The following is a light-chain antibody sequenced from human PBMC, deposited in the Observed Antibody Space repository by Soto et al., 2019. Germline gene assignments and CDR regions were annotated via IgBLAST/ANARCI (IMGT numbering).Light chain of an antibody. Sequence: QSALTQPGAVSGSPGQSITISCTGTSSEVGVYKYVSWYQHHPGKGPQLMIYDVSIRPSGVSNRFSGSNSGHTASLTISGLRAEEEADYYCSSYTSSTTYVFGTGTKVTVL. CDR2: DVS. J-gene: IGLJ1*01. CDR1: SSEVGVYKY. V-gene: IGLV2-14*01. CDR3: SSYTSSTTYV.